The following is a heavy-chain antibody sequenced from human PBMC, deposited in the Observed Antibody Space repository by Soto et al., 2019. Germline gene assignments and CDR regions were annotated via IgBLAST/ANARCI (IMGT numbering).Heavy chain of an antibody. CDR1: GGSVSSGSYY. CDR3: ARDGGGYNFFDY. CDR2: IYYSGST. D-gene: IGHD5-12*01. J-gene: IGHJ4*02. Sequence: PSETLSLTCTVPGGSVSSGSYYWSWIRQPPGKGLEWIGYIYYSGSTNYNPSLKSRVTISVDTSKNQFSLKLSSVTAADTAVYYCARDGGGYNFFDYWGQGALVTVSS. V-gene: IGHV4-61*01.